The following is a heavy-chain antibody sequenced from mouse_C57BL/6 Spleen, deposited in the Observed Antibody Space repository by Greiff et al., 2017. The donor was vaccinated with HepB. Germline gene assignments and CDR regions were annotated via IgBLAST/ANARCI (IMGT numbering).Heavy chain of an antibody. CDR2: IYPGDGDT. V-gene: IGHV1-80*01. CDR1: GYAFSSYW. Sequence: VQLQQSGAELVKPGASVKISCKASGYAFSSYWMNWVKQRPGKGLEWIGQIYPGDGDTNYNGKFKGKATLTADKSSSTAYMQLSSLTSEDSAVYFCARAYYYGNYGLLDYWGQGTTLTVSS. D-gene: IGHD2-1*01. J-gene: IGHJ2*01. CDR3: ARAYYYGNYGLLDY.